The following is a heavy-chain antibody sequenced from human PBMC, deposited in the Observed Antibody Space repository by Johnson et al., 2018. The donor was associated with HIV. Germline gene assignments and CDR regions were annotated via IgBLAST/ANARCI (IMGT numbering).Heavy chain of an antibody. CDR3: AKDIRGSLCAFDI. CDR2: IYSGGST. J-gene: IGHJ3*02. D-gene: IGHD1-26*01. CDR1: GFTVSSNY. V-gene: IGHV3-53*01. Sequence: VQLVESGGGLIQPGGSLRLSCAASGFTVSSNYMSWVRQPPGKGLEWVSVIYSGGSTYYADSVKGRFTISRDNSKNTLYLPMNSLRAEDTAVYYCAKDIRGSLCAFDIWGQGTMVTVSS.